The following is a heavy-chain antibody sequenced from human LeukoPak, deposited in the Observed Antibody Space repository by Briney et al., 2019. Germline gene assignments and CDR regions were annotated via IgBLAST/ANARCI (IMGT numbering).Heavy chain of an antibody. V-gene: IGHV6-1*01. D-gene: IGHD2-15*01. CDR2: TYYRSKWYI. CDR3: ARYCGGGSCPSY. J-gene: IGHJ4*02. CDR1: GDSVSSNSVA. Sequence: SQTLSLTCAISGDSVSSNSVAWNWIRQSPSRGLEWLGSTYYRSKWYIDYAVSVKGRITINPDTSKNQFSLQLNSVTPEDTAVYYCARYCGGGSCPSYWGQGTLVTVSS.